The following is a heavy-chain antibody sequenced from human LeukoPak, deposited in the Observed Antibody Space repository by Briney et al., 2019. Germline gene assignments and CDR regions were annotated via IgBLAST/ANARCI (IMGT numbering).Heavy chain of an antibody. D-gene: IGHD2-2*01. CDR1: GGSISSSSYY. V-gene: IGHV4-39*07. CDR2: IYYSGST. CDR3: ASTDCSSTSCYLAFDI. J-gene: IGHJ3*02. Sequence: SETLSLTCTVSGGSISSSSYYWGWIRQPPGKGLEWIGSIYYSGSTYYNPSLKSRVTISVDTSKNQFSLKLSSVTAADTAVYYCASTDCSSTSCYLAFDIWGQGTMVTVSS.